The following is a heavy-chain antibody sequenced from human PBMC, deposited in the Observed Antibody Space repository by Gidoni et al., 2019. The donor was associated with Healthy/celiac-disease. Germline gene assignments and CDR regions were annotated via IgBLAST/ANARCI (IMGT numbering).Heavy chain of an antibody. D-gene: IGHD4-17*01. V-gene: IGHV3-30*18. CDR1: GFTFSSYG. Sequence: QVQLVESGVGVVQPGRSLSLSCAAAGFTFSSYGMHCVRQAPGKWLEWVEVISYYGSNKYYAESVKGRFTISRDNSKNTLYLQMNSLRAEDTAVYYCAKAVTLGGYYYYYGMDVWGQGTTVTVSS. J-gene: IGHJ6*02. CDR2: ISYYGSNK. CDR3: AKAVTLGGYYYYYGMDV.